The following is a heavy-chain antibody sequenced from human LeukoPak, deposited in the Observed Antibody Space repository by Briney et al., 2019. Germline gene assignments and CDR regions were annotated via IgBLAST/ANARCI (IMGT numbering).Heavy chain of an antibody. D-gene: IGHD2-2*02. Sequence: GGSLRLSCAASGFTFSNSAMNWVRQAPGKGPEWVSAISGSGYNTYYADSVVGRFTISRDNSKNTLYLQMNSLRAEDTAVYYCAKALPPLGYCSSTSCHKPYWGQGTLVTVSS. CDR2: ISGSGYNT. CDR1: GFTFSNSA. J-gene: IGHJ4*02. CDR3: AKALPPLGYCSSTSCHKPY. V-gene: IGHV3-23*01.